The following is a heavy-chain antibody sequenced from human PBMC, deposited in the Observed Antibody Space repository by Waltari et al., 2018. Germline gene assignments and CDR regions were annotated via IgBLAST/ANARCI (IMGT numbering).Heavy chain of an antibody. V-gene: IGHV1-69*04. CDR1: GGTFSRYA. Sequence: QVPLVQSGAEVKKPGSSLKVSCKASGGTFSRYAISWVRQAPGQGLEWMGRIIPILDIANYAQKFQGRVTITADKSTSTAYMELSSLRSEDTAVYYCARLVMSHGMDVWGQGTTVTVSS. J-gene: IGHJ6*02. CDR3: ARLVMSHGMDV. CDR2: IIPILDIA. D-gene: IGHD2-15*01.